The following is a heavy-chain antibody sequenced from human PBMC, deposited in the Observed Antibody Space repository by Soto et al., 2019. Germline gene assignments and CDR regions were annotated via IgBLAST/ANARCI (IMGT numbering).Heavy chain of an antibody. CDR2: IVPTLRLT. Sequence: QVQLVQSGAEVKTHGSSLKVSCETSGGTSTIYTITWVRQAPGQGLQWMGRIVPTLRLTNYAQDFQGRLTLTADTSTSTAHMELSSLTSEDTAVYYCATEKYGAGRVGVDTWGQGTPVTVSS. J-gene: IGHJ5*02. CDR3: ATEKYGAGRVGVDT. V-gene: IGHV1-69*08. D-gene: IGHD1-26*01. CDR1: GGTSTIYT.